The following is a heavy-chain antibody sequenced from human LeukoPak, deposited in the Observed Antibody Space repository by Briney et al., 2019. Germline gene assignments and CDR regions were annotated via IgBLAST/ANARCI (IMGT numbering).Heavy chain of an antibody. CDR3: AKVWPVAGTGGPGGTFDY. V-gene: IGHV3-15*01. CDR2: IKSKKNGGTT. Sequence: PGGSLRLSCAACGFTFSDYEMNWVRQGPGKGLEWVGHIKSKKNGGTTEFATPVKDRFTISRDDPRSSLYLQMNSLRPEDTASHYCAKVWPVAGTGGPGGTFDYWGQGTLVSVYS. J-gene: IGHJ4*02. CDR1: GFTFSDYE. D-gene: IGHD6-19*01.